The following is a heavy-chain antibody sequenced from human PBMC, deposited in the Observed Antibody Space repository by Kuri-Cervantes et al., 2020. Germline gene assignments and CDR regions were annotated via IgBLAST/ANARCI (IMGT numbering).Heavy chain of an antibody. V-gene: IGHV5-51*01. CDR3: ARRSHLGDLSLRGGFDN. Sequence: GESVKISCKGSGYRFSTYWIAWVCQMPGKDLEWMGNIYPGDSDTRYSTYFQGQVTISADKSITTAYLQWSSPKASDSAMYYCARRSHLGDLSLRGGFDNWGQGTMVTVSS. D-gene: IGHD3-16*02. CDR1: GYRFSTYW. J-gene: IGHJ3*02. CDR2: IYPGDSDT.